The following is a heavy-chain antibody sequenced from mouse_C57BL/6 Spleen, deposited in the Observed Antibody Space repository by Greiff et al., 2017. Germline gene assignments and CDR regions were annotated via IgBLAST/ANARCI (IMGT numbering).Heavy chain of an antibody. CDR1: GYTFTSYW. Sequence: QVQLQQPGAELVKPGASVKMSCKASGYTFTSYWITWVKQRPGQGLEWIGDIYPGSGSTNYNEKFKSNATLTVNKSSSTAYMQRSSLQSEDSAVYDCARHRYDYGRDLYALDYWGQGTPVTVSS. CDR3: ARHRYDYGRDLYALDY. V-gene: IGHV1-55*01. J-gene: IGHJ4*01. D-gene: IGHD2-14*01. CDR2: IYPGSGST.